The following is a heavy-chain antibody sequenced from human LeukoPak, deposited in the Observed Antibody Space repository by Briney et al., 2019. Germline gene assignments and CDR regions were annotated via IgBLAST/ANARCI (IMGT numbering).Heavy chain of an antibody. D-gene: IGHD1-1*01. CDR2: IDPKTGGT. CDR1: VYTFTGYY. J-gene: IGHJ4*02. V-gene: IGHV1-2*02. Sequence: SVKVSCKTSVYTFTGYYIQWVRQAPGQGLEGMGWIDPKTGGTKYAHKFQGRVTITSDTSISPVSMALSSLRSDDTAVYYCARDLVVGYAPPNFDYWGQGTLVTVSS. CDR3: ARDLVVGYAPPNFDY.